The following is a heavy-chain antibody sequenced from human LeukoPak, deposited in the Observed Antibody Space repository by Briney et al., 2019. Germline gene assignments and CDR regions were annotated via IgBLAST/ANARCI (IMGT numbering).Heavy chain of an antibody. V-gene: IGHV4-59*01. CDR2: IYNSGST. CDR1: GGSISNYY. CDR3: VGTTKWLAFDY. Sequence: PSETLSLTCTVSGGSISNYYWSWIRQPPGKGLEWGGCIYNSGSTNYSPSLNSRVTISVDTSENQLSLRLPSVTAADTAVYYCVGTTKWLAFDYWGQGTLVTVSS. J-gene: IGHJ4*02. D-gene: IGHD5-24*01.